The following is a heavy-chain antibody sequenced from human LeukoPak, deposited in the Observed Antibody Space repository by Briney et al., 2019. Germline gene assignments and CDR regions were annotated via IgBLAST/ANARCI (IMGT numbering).Heavy chain of an antibody. CDR1: GYTFTSYG. CDR3: ARDRGYYYGSSGYYTLGY. V-gene: IGHV1-18*01. D-gene: IGHD3-22*01. J-gene: IGHJ4*02. CDR2: ISAYNGNT. Sequence: ASVKVSCKASGYTFTSYGISWVRQAPGQGLEWMGWISAYNGNTNYAQKLQGRVTMTTDTSTSTAYMELRSLRSDDTAVYYCARDRGYYYGSSGYYTLGYWGQGTLVTVSS.